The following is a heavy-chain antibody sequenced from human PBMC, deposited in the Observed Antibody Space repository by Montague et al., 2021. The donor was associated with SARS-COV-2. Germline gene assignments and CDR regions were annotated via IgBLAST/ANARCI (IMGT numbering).Heavy chain of an antibody. J-gene: IGHJ3*02. Sequence: SLRLSCAASGFTFSSCGMHWVRQAPGKGLEWVAVIWYDGSNKYYADSVKGRFTISRDNSKNTLYLQMNSLRAEDTAVYYCAAQITMIDYAFDIWGQGTMVTVSS. V-gene: IGHV3-33*01. CDR1: GFTFSSCG. CDR2: IWYDGSNK. D-gene: IGHD3-22*01. CDR3: AAQITMIDYAFDI.